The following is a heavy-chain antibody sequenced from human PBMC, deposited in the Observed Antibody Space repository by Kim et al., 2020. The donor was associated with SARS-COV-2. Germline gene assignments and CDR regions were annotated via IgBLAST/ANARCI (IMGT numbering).Heavy chain of an antibody. Sequence: SVKVSCKASGGTFSSYAISWVRQAPGQGLEWMGGIIPIFGTANYAQKFQGRVTITADESTSTAYMELSSLRSEDTAVYYCARDSGLWWTKYYFDYWGQGTLVTVSS. CDR2: IIPIFGTA. CDR3: ARDSGLWWTKYYFDY. J-gene: IGHJ4*02. CDR1: GGTFSSYA. V-gene: IGHV1-69*13. D-gene: IGHD2-21*01.